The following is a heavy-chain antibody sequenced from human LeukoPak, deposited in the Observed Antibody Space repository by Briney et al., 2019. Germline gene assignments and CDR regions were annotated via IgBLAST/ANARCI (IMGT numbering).Heavy chain of an antibody. D-gene: IGHD3-22*01. V-gene: IGHV3-7*01. CDR2: INEDGSEK. CDR1: GFFLSAYC. J-gene: IGHJ4*02. Sequence: GGSLRLSCAASGFFLSAYCMSWVRQAPGKGLEWVANINEDGSEKNFVDSVKGRFTISKDNGKNSLYLQMNSLRAEDTAVYYCARGGCIGHYFLDYWGQGILVTVSS. CDR3: ARGGCIGHYFLDY.